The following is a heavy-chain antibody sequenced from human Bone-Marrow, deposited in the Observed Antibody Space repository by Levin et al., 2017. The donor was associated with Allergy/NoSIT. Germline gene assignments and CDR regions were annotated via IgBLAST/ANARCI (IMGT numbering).Heavy chain of an antibody. Sequence: ASVKVSCKASEYTFTAYYFHWVRQAPGQGLEWMGWIKPNSGGTTYAPKFQGRVITTADTSVSTAYMELSSLRSDDTAVYYCATSDVIMVTTSLDSWGQGTLVSVYS. CDR3: ATSDVIMVTTSLDS. D-gene: IGHD2-21*02. J-gene: IGHJ5*01. CDR1: EYTFTAYY. CDR2: IKPNSGGT. V-gene: IGHV1-2*02.